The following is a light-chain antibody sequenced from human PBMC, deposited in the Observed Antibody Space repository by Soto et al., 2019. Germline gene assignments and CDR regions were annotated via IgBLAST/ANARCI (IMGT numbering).Light chain of an antibody. Sequence: QSVLTQPASVSGSPGQSITISCIGTSSDVGGYNYVSWYQQHPGKAPKLMIYDVSNRPSGVSNRFSGSKSDNTASLTISGLQAEDEADYYCSSYTSSSTPYVFGTGTQLTVL. V-gene: IGLV2-14*01. CDR3: SSYTSSSTPYV. CDR2: DVS. CDR1: SSDVGGYNY. J-gene: IGLJ1*01.